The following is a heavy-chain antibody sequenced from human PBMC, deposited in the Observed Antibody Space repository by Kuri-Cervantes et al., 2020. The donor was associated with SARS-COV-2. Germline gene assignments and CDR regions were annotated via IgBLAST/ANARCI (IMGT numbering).Heavy chain of an antibody. CDR3: AGDCSGGSCHFDY. Sequence: LSLTCAASGFTFSSYWMSWVRQAPGKGLEWVANIKQDGSEKYYVDSVQGRFTISRDNAKNSLYLQMNSLRAEDTAVYYCAGDCSGGSCHFDYWGQGTLVPVSS. CDR2: IKQDGSEK. V-gene: IGHV3-7*01. J-gene: IGHJ4*02. CDR1: GFTFSSYW. D-gene: IGHD2-15*01.